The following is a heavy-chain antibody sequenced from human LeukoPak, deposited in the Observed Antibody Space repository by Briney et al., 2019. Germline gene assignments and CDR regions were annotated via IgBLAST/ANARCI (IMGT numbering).Heavy chain of an antibody. CDR2: INRSGST. CDR1: GGSFSGYY. J-gene: IGHJ6*03. D-gene: IGHD5-12*01. V-gene: IGHV4-34*01. Sequence: ASETLSLTCAVYGGSFSGYYWSWIRQPPGKGLEWIGEINRSGSTNYNPSLKSRVTISVDTSKNQFSLKLSSVTAADTAVYYCARGRDQGIVATIYYYYYMDVWGKGTTVTVSS. CDR3: ARGRDQGIVATIYYYYYMDV.